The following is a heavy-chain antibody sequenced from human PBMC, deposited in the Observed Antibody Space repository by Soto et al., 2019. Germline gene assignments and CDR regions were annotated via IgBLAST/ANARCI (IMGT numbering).Heavy chain of an antibody. J-gene: IGHJ3*02. V-gene: IGHV3-23*01. Sequence: GGSLRLSCAASGFTFSSYAMSWVRQAPGKGLEWVSAISGSGGSTYYADSVKGRFTISRDNSKNTLYLQMNSLRAEDTAVYYCAKDKGTNYDFWSVDAFDIWGQGTMVTVSS. CDR2: ISGSGGST. CDR3: AKDKGTNYDFWSVDAFDI. D-gene: IGHD3-3*01. CDR1: GFTFSSYA.